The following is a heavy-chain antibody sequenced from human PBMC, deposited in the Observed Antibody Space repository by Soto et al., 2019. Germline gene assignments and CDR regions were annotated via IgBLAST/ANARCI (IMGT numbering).Heavy chain of an antibody. V-gene: IGHV3-30-3*01. Sequence: QVQLVESGGGVVQPGRSLRLSCAASGFTFSSYAMHWVRQAPGKGLEWVAVISYDGSNKYYADSVKGRFTISRDNSKNTLYLQMNSLRAEDTAVYYCARGGWSDPQMAKTSIDYWGQGTLVTVSS. CDR3: ARGGWSDPQMAKTSIDY. D-gene: IGHD6-19*01. CDR2: ISYDGSNK. CDR1: GFTFSSYA. J-gene: IGHJ4*02.